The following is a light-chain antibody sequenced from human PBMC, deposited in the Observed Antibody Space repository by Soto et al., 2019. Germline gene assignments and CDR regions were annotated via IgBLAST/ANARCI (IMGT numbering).Light chain of an antibody. CDR2: GAS. CDR3: QHYTLYSAP. CDR1: QDISTY. J-gene: IGKJ5*01. Sequence: RLTQSPSSLSASVGDTVTISCRASQDISTYLAWYQQKPGKAPTLLIFGASSLHNGVPPRFAGGGSGSEFTLTINRLQPDDFATYYCQHYTLYSAPFGQGTRV. V-gene: IGKV1-5*01.